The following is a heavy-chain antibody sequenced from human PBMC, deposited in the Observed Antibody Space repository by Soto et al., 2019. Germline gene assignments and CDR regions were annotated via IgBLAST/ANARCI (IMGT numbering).Heavy chain of an antibody. CDR2: IYFGDSDT. CDR3: ARHYHGFDS. CDR1: GYNFATHW. Sequence: GESLKISCNDSGYNFATHWIAWVRQMPGKGLAWMGVIYFGDSDTRYSPSFQDQVTISVDKSISTAYLQWSSLKASDTAMYYCARHYHGFDSWGQGTPVTVSS. J-gene: IGHJ4*02. D-gene: IGHD3-16*02. V-gene: IGHV5-51*01.